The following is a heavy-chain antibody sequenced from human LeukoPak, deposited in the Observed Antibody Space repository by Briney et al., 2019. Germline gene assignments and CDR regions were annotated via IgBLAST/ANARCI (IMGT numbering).Heavy chain of an antibody. V-gene: IGHV3-23*01. D-gene: IGHD3-22*01. Sequence: GGSLRLSCAASGFTFSSYAMSWVRQAPGKGLEWVSAISGSGGSTYYADSVKGRFTISRDNSKNTLYLQMNSLRAEDTAVYYCAREVVYYDSSGYPHEYFQHWGQGTLVTVSS. J-gene: IGHJ1*01. CDR3: AREVVYYDSSGYPHEYFQH. CDR2: ISGSGGST. CDR1: GFTFSSYA.